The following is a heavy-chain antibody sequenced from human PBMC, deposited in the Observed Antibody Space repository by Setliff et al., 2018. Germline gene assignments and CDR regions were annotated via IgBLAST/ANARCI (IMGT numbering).Heavy chain of an antibody. D-gene: IGHD2-15*01. V-gene: IGHV3-23*01. Sequence: HPGGSLRLSCAASGFTFSSYAMSWVRQAPGKGLEWVSAISGSGGSTYYADSVKGRFTISRDNSKNTLYLQMNSLRAEDTAVYYCAKGSCSGGSCYSKAQEFDYWGQGTLVTVSS. CDR2: ISGSGGST. CDR3: AKGSCSGGSCYSKAQEFDY. J-gene: IGHJ4*02. CDR1: GFTFSSYA.